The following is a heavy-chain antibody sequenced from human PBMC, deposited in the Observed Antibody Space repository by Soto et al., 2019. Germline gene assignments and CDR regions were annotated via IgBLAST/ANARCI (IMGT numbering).Heavy chain of an antibody. CDR1: GFTFGTYA. J-gene: IGHJ5*02. CDR3: ARDPQDIVVVPAARNWFDP. D-gene: IGHD2-2*01. CDR2: ISSSSSYI. V-gene: IGHV3-21*02. Sequence: EVQLLESGGGLVQPGGSLRLSCAASGFTFGTYAMNWVRQAPGKGLEWVSSISSSSSYIYYADSVKGRFTISRDNAKNSLYLQMNSLRAEDTAVYYCARDPQDIVVVPAARNWFDPWGQGTLVTVSS.